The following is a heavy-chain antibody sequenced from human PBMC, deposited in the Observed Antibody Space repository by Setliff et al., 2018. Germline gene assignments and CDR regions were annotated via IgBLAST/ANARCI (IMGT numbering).Heavy chain of an antibody. CDR3: ARTSTGRYFDL. CDR2: IFYSGRT. CDR1: GASITNINYY. J-gene: IGHJ2*01. Sequence: PSETLSLTCTVSGASITNINYYWGLIRQPPGKGLEWIGSIFYSGRTFYNPSLESRVTMSVDMSKSQFSLKLDSVTAADTAVYYCARTSTGRYFDLWGRGTLVTVSS. D-gene: IGHD2-2*01. V-gene: IGHV4-39*07.